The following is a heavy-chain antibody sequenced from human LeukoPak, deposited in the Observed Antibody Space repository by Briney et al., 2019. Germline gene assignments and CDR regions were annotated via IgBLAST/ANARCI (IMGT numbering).Heavy chain of an antibody. J-gene: IGHJ3*02. Sequence: GGSLRLSCAASGFIFSSYWMHWVRQAPGKGLVWVSRIKSDGTSTNYADSVKGRFTISRDNAKNTLHLQMNSLRADDTAVYYCALYCSGGSCYSMGGAFDIWGQGTVVTVSS. CDR1: GFIFSSYW. CDR2: IKSDGTST. D-gene: IGHD2-15*01. V-gene: IGHV3-74*01. CDR3: ALYCSGGSCYSMGGAFDI.